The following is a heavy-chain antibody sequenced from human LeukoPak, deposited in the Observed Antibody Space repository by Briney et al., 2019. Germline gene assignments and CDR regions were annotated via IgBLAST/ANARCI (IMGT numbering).Heavy chain of an antibody. V-gene: IGHV1-18*01. CDR2: ISACNGNT. CDR3: ARDRIITPIDN. J-gene: IGHJ4*02. D-gene: IGHD3-22*01. CDR1: GYTFTNYG. Sequence: GASVKVSCKASGYTFTNYGMSWVRQAPGQGLEWMGWISACNGNTNYAQKLKGRVTMTTDTSTSTAYMELRSLRADDTAVYYSARDRIITPIDNCGQGTLVTASS.